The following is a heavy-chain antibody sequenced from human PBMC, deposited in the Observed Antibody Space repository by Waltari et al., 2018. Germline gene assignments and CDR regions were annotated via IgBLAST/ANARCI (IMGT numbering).Heavy chain of an antibody. CDR3: ARESAFSTSWYPGFDP. CDR2: LTPNSGDT. D-gene: IGHD2-2*01. V-gene: IGHV1-2*06. J-gene: IGHJ5*02. CDR1: GYTLTAYY. Sequence: QVQLVQSGAEVKKPGASVKVSCKASGYTLTAYYMHWVRQAPGHGQEWMGRLTPNSGDTNYARKFQDRVTMTRDTSVNTAYMVVGRLTSDDTAVYFCARESAFSTSWYPGFDPWGQGTLVTVAS.